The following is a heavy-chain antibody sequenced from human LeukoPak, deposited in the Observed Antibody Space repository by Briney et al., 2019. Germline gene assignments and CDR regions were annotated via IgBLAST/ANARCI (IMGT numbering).Heavy chain of an antibody. J-gene: IGHJ6*03. D-gene: IGHD2-2*01. CDR1: GFTLSSYG. V-gene: IGHV3-30*02. CDR3: ANTVVPAAIPVYYYYYYMDV. CDR2: IGSIGRNK. Sequence: AGGSLRLSCAASGFTLSSYGMNWFRRAPGKGLEWVPFIGSIGRNKYNADYVKGLFTISRDNSKNTLYLQMNSLRAEDTAVYYCANTVVPAAIPVYYYYYYMDVWGKGTTVTVSS.